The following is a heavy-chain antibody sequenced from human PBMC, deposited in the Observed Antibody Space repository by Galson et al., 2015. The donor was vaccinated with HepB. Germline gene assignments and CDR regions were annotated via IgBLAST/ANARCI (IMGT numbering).Heavy chain of an antibody. V-gene: IGHV3-23*01. Sequence: SLRLSCAASGFVFRTYALTWVRQAPGKGLEWVSAIGGSGNITYYADPVKGRFTISRDNSRNTLYLQMNSLRAEDTAIYYCAKDGYGGKHLDSWGPGTLVTVSS. CDR2: IGGSGNIT. J-gene: IGHJ4*02. CDR3: AKDGYGGKHLDS. D-gene: IGHD4-23*01. CDR1: GFVFRTYA.